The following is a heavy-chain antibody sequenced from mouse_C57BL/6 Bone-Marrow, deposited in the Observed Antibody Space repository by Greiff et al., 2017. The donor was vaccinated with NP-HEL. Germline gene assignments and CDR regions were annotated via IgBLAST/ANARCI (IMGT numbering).Heavy chain of an antibody. Sequence: EVKLVESGGGLVKPGGSLKLSCAASGFTFSDYGMHWVRQAPEKGLEWVAYISSGSSTIYYADTVKGRFTISRDNAKNTLFMQMTSLRSEDTAVYYCAKRLLPYYYAMDYWGQGTSVTVSS. V-gene: IGHV5-17*01. D-gene: IGHD2-3*01. CDR3: AKRLLPYYYAMDY. CDR1: GFTFSDYG. CDR2: ISSGSSTI. J-gene: IGHJ4*01.